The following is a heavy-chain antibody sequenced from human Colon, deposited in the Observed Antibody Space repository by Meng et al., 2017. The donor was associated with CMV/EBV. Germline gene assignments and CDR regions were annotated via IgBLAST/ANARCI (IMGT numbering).Heavy chain of an antibody. CDR1: CAFVRSTRHY. Sequence: CHVSCAFVRSTRHYWSRTRQVPGEVLKWVGHIYHNRDSNYHLPRNTRLALSLHASKNQCPLRLNSVTAADTAMYYCSCITIFNNFFHCWGQGTLVTVSS. CDR3: SCITIFNNFFHC. D-gene: IGHD3-3*01. CDR2: IYHNRDS. V-gene: IGHV4-61*01. J-gene: IGHJ5*01.